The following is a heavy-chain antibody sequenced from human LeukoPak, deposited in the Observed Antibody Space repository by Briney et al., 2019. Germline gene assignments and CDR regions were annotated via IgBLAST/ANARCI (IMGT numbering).Heavy chain of an antibody. J-gene: IGHJ4*02. Sequence: GGSLRLSCAASGFTFSSYAMSWIRQAPGKGLEWVSAISGSGGSTYYADSVKGRFTISRDNSKNTLYLQRNSLRAEDTAVYYCAKGQYYYDSSGDDYWGQGTLVTVSS. CDR2: ISGSGGST. V-gene: IGHV3-23*01. CDR1: GFTFSSYA. D-gene: IGHD3-22*01. CDR3: AKGQYYYDSSGDDY.